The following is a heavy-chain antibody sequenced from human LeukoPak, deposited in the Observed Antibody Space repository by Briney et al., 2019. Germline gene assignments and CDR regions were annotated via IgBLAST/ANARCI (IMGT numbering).Heavy chain of an antibody. CDR3: ARSIFLVGAPTFDY. D-gene: IGHD1-26*01. J-gene: IGHJ4*02. V-gene: IGHV1-69*05. CDR1: GGTFSSYA. Sequence: ASVKVSCKASGGTFSSYAISWVRQAPGQGLEWMGGIIPIFGTANYAQKFQGRVTITTDESTSTAYIELSSLRSEVTAVYYCARSIFLVGAPTFDYWGQGTLVTVSS. CDR2: IIPIFGTA.